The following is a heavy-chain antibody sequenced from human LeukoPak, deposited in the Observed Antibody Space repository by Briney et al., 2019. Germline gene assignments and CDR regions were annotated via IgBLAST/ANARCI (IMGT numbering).Heavy chain of an antibody. Sequence: GGSLRLSCAASGFTVSSNYMSWVRQAPGKGLEWVSVIYSGGSTYYADSVKGRFTISRDNSKNTLYLQMNSLRAEDTAVYYCARRYSSGRYVHDAFDIWGQGTMVTVSS. J-gene: IGHJ3*02. D-gene: IGHD6-19*01. CDR3: ARRYSSGRYVHDAFDI. V-gene: IGHV3-66*01. CDR1: GFTVSSNY. CDR2: IYSGGST.